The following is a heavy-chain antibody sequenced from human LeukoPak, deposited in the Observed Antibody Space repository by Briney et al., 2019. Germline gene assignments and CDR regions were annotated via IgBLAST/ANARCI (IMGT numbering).Heavy chain of an antibody. CDR3: ARAAATDLDY. CDR1: GFTDSSNY. D-gene: IGHD6-25*01. V-gene: IGHV3-66*01. J-gene: IGHJ4*02. Sequence: GGSLTLPCAASGFTDSSNYMMWPPQAPGKGLEWVSVIYSGGSTYYADSVKGRFTISRDNSKNTLYLQMNSLRAEDTAVYYCARAAATDLDYWGQGTLVTVSS. CDR2: IYSGGST.